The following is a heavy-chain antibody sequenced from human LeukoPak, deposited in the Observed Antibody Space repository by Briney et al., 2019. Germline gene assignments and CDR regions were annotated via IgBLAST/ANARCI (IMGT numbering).Heavy chain of an antibody. CDR1: GGTFRGYY. CDR3: ARGVRFHVGSGNWFDL. Sequence: ASETLSLTCAVSGGTFRGYYWSWSRQPPGKGLAWIGEIDHSGSTNYNPSLESRVTLSVDTSKNQVSLRLKSVTAADTAVYYCARGVRFHVGSGNWFDLWGQGTLVTVSS. J-gene: IGHJ5*02. V-gene: IGHV4-34*01. CDR2: IDHSGST. D-gene: IGHD3-10*01.